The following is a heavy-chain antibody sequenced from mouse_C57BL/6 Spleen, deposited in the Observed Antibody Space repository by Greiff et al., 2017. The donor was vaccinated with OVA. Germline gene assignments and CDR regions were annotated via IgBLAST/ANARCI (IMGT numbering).Heavy chain of an antibody. J-gene: IGHJ4*01. D-gene: IGHD1-1*01. V-gene: IGHV1-53*01. CDR2: INPSNGGT. CDR3: ARENYYYGGSYAMDY. Sequence: QVQLKQPGTELVKPGASVKLSCKASGYTFTSYWMHWVKQRPGQGLEWIGNINPSNGGTNYNEKFKSKATLTVDKSSSTAYMQLSSLTSEDSADYYCARENYYYGGSYAMDYWGQGTSVTVSS. CDR1: GYTFTSYW.